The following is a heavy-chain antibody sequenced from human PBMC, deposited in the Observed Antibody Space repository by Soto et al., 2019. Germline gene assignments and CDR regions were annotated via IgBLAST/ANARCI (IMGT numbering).Heavy chain of an antibody. CDR2: IVVGSGNT. CDR1: GFTFTSSA. V-gene: IGHV1-58*01. Sequence: ASVKVSCKASGFTFTSSAVQWVRQARGQRLEWIGWIVVGSGNTNYAQKFQERVTITRDMSTSTAYMELSSLRSEDTAVYYCAALRYFDWLTRWYFDYWGQGTLVTVSS. J-gene: IGHJ4*02. CDR3: AALRYFDWLTRWYFDY. D-gene: IGHD3-9*01.